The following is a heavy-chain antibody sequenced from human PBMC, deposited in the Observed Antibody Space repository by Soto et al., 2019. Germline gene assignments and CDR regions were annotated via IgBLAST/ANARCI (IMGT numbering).Heavy chain of an antibody. CDR3: AKGASSGWSRNYYYYYGMDV. CDR1: GYTFTGYY. D-gene: IGHD6-19*01. J-gene: IGHJ6*02. CDR2: INPNSGGT. V-gene: IGHV1-2*02. Sequence: QVQLVQSGAEVKKPGASVKVSCKASGYTFTGYYMHWVRQAPGQGLEWMGWINPNSGGTNYAQKFQGRVTMTRDTSISTAYMELSRLRSDDTAVYYCAKGASSGWSRNYYYYYGMDVWGQGTTVTVSS.